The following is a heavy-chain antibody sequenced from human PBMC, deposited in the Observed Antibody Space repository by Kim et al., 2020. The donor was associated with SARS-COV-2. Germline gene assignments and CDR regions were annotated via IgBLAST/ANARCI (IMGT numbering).Heavy chain of an antibody. CDR3: ARGGGVVRGVTNRRITGY. V-gene: IGHV1-2*02. CDR1: GYTFTGYY. D-gene: IGHD3-10*01. CDR2: INPNSGGT. J-gene: IGHJ4*02. Sequence: ASVKVSCKASGYTFTGYYMHWVRQAPGQGLEWMGWINPNSGGTNYAQKFQGRVTMTRDTSISTAYMELSRLRSDDTAVYYCARGGGVVRGVTNRRITGYWGQGTLVTVSS.